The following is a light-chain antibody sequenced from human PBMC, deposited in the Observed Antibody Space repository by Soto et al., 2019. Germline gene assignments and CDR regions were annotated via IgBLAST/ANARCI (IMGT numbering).Light chain of an antibody. CDR1: SSDIGAYDY. Sequence: LSHPGSLCWSPGDSITLSCTGTSSDIGAYDYVSWFQQHPGKAPKLMISEVNKRPSGVSNRFSGSKSGNTAYLTISGLQVEEEAAHFCFSFTTTTTNVFGTGTKVTVL. J-gene: IGLJ1*01. CDR2: EVN. V-gene: IGLV2-14*01. CDR3: FSFTTTTTNV.